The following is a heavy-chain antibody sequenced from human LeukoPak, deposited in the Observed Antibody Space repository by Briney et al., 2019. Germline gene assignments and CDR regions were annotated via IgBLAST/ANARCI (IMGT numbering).Heavy chain of an antibody. CDR2: ISWNSGSI. CDR3: AKDMDGYNPNGAFDI. D-gene: IGHD5-24*01. V-gene: IGHV3-9*01. Sequence: GRSLRLSCAASGFTFDDYAMHWVRQAPGKGLEWVSGISWNSGSIGYADSVKGRFTISRDNAKNSLYLQMNSLRAEDTALYYCAKDMDGYNPNGAFDIWGQGTMVTVSS. J-gene: IGHJ3*02. CDR1: GFTFDDYA.